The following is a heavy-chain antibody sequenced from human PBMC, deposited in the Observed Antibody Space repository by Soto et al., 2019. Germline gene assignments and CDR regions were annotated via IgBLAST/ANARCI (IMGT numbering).Heavy chain of an antibody. J-gene: IGHJ3*02. Sequence: PGGSLRLSCAASGFTFSSYGMNWVRQAPGKGLEWVSSISSSSSYIYYADSVKGRFTISRDNAKNSLYLQMNSLRAEDTAVYYCARALGFGVVIFGAFDIWGQGTMVTVSS. V-gene: IGHV3-21*01. CDR3: ARALGFGVVIFGAFDI. CDR1: GFTFSSYG. CDR2: ISSSSSYI. D-gene: IGHD3-3*01.